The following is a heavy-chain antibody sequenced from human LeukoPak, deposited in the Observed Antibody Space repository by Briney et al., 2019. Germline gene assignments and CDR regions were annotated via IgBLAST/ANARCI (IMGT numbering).Heavy chain of an antibody. Sequence: PSETLSLTCTVSGGSISSYYWSWIRQPPGKGLEWIGYIYYGGSTNYNPSLKSRVTISVDTSKNQFSLKLSSVTAADTAVYYCARDQYGDYAFDYWGQGTLVTVSS. V-gene: IGHV4-59*01. D-gene: IGHD4-17*01. CDR2: IYYGGST. CDR1: GGSISSYY. J-gene: IGHJ4*02. CDR3: ARDQYGDYAFDY.